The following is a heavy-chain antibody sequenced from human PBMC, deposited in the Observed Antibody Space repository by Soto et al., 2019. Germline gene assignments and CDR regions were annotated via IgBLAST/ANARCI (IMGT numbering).Heavy chain of an antibody. V-gene: IGHV3-23*01. J-gene: IGHJ4*02. CDR2: ISGSGGST. CDR3: AKHPDLPTLRYFDWLLYYFDY. Sequence: GGSLRLSCAASGFTFDDYGMSWVRQAPGKGLEWVSAISGSGGSTYYADSVKGRFTISRDNSKNTLYLQMNSLRAEDTAVYYCAKHPDLPTLRYFDWLLYYFDYWGQGTLVTVSS. CDR1: GFTFDDYG. D-gene: IGHD3-9*01.